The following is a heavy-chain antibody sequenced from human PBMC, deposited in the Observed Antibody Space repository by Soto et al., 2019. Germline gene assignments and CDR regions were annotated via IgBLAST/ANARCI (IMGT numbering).Heavy chain of an antibody. J-gene: IGHJ4*02. CDR1: SGSISSSNW. CDR3: ARMYYDYIWGSYRNTHFDY. CDR2: IYHSGST. V-gene: IGHV4-4*02. D-gene: IGHD3-16*02. Sequence: SETLSLTCAVSSGSISSSNWWSWVRQPPGKGLEWIGEIYHSGSTNYNPSLKSRVTISVDKSKNQFSLKLSSVTAADTAVYYCARMYYDYIWGSYRNTHFDYWGQGTLVTVSS.